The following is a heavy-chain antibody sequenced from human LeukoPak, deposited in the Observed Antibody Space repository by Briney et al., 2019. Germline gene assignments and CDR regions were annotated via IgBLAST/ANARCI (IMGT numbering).Heavy chain of an antibody. V-gene: IGHV4-59*01. CDR1: GGSISSYY. Sequence: SETLSLTCTVSGGSISSYYWSWIRQPPGKGLEWIGYIYYSGSTNYNPSLKSRVTISVDTSKNQFSLKLYSVTAADTAVYSCATRKLGNDYWGQGTLVTVSS. D-gene: IGHD7-27*01. J-gene: IGHJ4*02. CDR2: IYYSGST. CDR3: ATRKLGNDY.